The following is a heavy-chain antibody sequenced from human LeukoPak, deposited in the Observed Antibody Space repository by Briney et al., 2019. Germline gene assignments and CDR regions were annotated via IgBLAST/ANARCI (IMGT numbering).Heavy chain of an antibody. CDR2: IISIRAYI. CDR1: GFTFSSYS. CDR3: AKWESGGYRNTWDRYYFGY. J-gene: IGHJ4*02. Sequence: GGSLRLSCVPAGFTFSSYSMSWVSQAPGKGRQWVSSIISIRAYIYYADSLKGPFTISTDNAKNSLNLQMNSLRAEDTAVYYCAKWESGGYRNTWDRYYFGYWGQGTLVTVSS. V-gene: IGHV3-21*01. D-gene: IGHD5-18*01.